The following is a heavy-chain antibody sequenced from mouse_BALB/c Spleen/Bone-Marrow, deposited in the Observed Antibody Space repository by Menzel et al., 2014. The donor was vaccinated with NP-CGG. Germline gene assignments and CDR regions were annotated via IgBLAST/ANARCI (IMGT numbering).Heavy chain of an antibody. CDR3: VRGNFQFAY. CDR2: IDPENGNT. Sequence: VQLQQSGAELVRPGALVKLSCITSGFNIKEFYMHWVKQRPEQGLEWIGWIDPENGNTIYDPNIQGKASISADTSPNTAYLHLSNLTAEDTAAYYCVRGNFQFAYWGQGTLVTVSA. J-gene: IGHJ3*01. CDR1: GFNIKEFY. V-gene: IGHV14-1*02.